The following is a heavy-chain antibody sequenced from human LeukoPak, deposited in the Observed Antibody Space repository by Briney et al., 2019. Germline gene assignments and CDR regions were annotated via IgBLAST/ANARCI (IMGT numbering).Heavy chain of an antibody. Sequence: SQTLSLTSPVPGRSISSYYWSLIRQPPGKGLDWIGSVYYSGSTNYNPSLKSRVTISVDTSKNQFSLKLSSVTAADTAVYYCASSVGYCSSTSCPKSYYYGMDVWGKGTTVTVSS. J-gene: IGHJ6*04. CDR1: GRSISSYY. V-gene: IGHV4-59*01. CDR3: ASSVGYCSSTSCPKSYYYGMDV. D-gene: IGHD2-2*01. CDR2: VYYSGST.